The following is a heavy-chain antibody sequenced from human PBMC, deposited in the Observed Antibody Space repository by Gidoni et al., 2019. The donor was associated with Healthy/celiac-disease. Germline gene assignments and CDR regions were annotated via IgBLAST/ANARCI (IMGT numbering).Heavy chain of an antibody. Sequence: QLQLQESGPGLVNPSETLSLTCTVSGGSISSSSYYWGWIRQPPGKGLEWIGSIYYSGSTYSNPSLKSRVTISVDTSKNQFSLKLSSVTAADTAVYYCATEDYGDYCGYWGQGTLVTVSS. V-gene: IGHV4-39*01. CDR1: GGSISSSSYY. CDR2: IYYSGST. CDR3: ATEDYGDYCGY. D-gene: IGHD4-17*01. J-gene: IGHJ4*02.